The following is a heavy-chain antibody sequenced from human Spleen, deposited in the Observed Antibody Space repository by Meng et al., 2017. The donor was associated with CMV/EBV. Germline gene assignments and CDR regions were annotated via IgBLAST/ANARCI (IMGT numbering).Heavy chain of an antibody. J-gene: IGHJ4*02. CDR2: ISPDRGGT. V-gene: IGHV1-2*02. CDR1: YSFITSY. Sequence: YSFITSYIPWLRQAPGQGLEWMGWISPDRGGTKYAQKFQGRVTMTRDTSINTAYMELSRLRSDDTAVYFCARVWYITSSGRPHYFDYWGQGTLVTVSS. D-gene: IGHD6-6*01. CDR3: ARVWYITSSGRPHYFDY.